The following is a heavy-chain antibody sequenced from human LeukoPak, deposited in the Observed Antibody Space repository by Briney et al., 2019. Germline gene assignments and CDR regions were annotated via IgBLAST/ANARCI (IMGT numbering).Heavy chain of an antibody. CDR1: GFTFSSYW. CDR3: ARGPIVWYQLQLLDDDGGFGMDV. Sequence: PGGSLRLSCAASGFTFSSYWMSWVRQAPGKGLEWVAIIKQDGSDKYYVDSVKGRFAISRDNAEKSLYLQMNSLRAEDTAVYYCARGPIVWYQLQLLDDDGGFGMDVWGQGTTVTVSS. CDR2: IKQDGSDK. J-gene: IGHJ6*02. V-gene: IGHV3-7*01. D-gene: IGHD2-2*01.